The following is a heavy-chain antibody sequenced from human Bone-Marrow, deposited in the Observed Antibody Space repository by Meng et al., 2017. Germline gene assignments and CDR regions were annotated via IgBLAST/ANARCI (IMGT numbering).Heavy chain of an antibody. Sequence: ESLKLSCAAAGLSFSNCWMSWVRQAPGKGLEWVAYINQDGSETNYVESVKGRFSISRDNAKNALYLQLNSLRAEDTAVYYCTSNRAMDVWCQGTTVTVSS. CDR1: GLSFSNCW. J-gene: IGHJ6*02. D-gene: IGHD1-14*01. CDR2: INQDGSET. V-gene: IGHV3-7*01. CDR3: TSNRAMDV.